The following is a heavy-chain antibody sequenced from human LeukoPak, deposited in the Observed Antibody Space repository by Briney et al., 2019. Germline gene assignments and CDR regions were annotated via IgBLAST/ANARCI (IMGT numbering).Heavy chain of an antibody. Sequence: PGGSLRLSCAASGFTFSTYSMNWVRQAPGKGLEWVSSISSGSGYIYYADSVKGRFTISRDNAKNSLYLQTNSLRAEDTAVYYCARDSGSYYAFDYWGQGTLVTVSS. CDR2: ISSGSGYI. CDR1: GFTFSTYS. V-gene: IGHV3-21*01. J-gene: IGHJ4*02. D-gene: IGHD3-10*01. CDR3: ARDSGSYYAFDY.